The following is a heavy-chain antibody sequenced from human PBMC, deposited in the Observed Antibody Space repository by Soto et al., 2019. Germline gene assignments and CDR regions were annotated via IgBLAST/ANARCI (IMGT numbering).Heavy chain of an antibody. Sequence: SGPTLVNPTDPLTLTCTVSGFSLSDSIMGVSWIRQPPGKALEWLAHIFSNDEKSYSTSLKSRLAISKDTSESQVVLTMTHMDPVDTATYYCARIRCGGDCQIDYWGQGTLVTVSS. D-gene: IGHD2-21*02. CDR3: ARIRCGGDCQIDY. CDR2: IFSNDEK. CDR1: GFSLSDSIMG. V-gene: IGHV2-26*01. J-gene: IGHJ4*02.